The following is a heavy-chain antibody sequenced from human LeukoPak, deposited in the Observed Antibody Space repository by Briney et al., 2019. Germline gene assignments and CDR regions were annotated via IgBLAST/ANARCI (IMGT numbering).Heavy chain of an antibody. J-gene: IGHJ4*02. CDR3: AKGRYLLDY. CDR2: ISYDGRNK. Sequence: GGSLRLSCAASGFTFSSNGMHWVRQAPGKGLEWVALISYDGRNKYYADSVKGRFTISRDNSKNTLYLQMNSLRPEDTAVYYCAKGRYLLDYWGQGTRVTVSS. V-gene: IGHV3-30*18. CDR1: GFTFSSNG. D-gene: IGHD2-15*01.